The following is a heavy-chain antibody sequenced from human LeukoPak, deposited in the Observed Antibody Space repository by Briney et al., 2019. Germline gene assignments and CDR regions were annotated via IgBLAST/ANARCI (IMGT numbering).Heavy chain of an antibody. CDR3: AKDLQSAPFDY. CDR1: GFTFSSYA. D-gene: IGHD4-11*01. Sequence: GGSLRLSCAASGFTFSSYAMSWVRQAPVEGLEWVSAISGSGGSTYYADSVKGRFTISRDNSKNTLYLQMNSLRAEDTAVYYCAKDLQSAPFDYWGQGTLVTVSS. J-gene: IGHJ4*02. CDR2: ISGSGGST. V-gene: IGHV3-23*01.